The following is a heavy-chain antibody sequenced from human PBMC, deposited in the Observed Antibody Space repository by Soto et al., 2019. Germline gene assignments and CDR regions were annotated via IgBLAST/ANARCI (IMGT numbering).Heavy chain of an antibody. CDR1: GFTFSSYW. D-gene: IGHD6-13*01. CDR3: ARPPKRSSSWYNDAFDI. CDR2: INSDGSST. J-gene: IGHJ3*02. V-gene: IGHV3-74*01. Sequence: PGGSLRLSCAASGFTFSSYWTHWVRQAPGKGLVWVSRINSDGSSTSYADSVKGRFTISRDNAKNTLYLQMNSLRAEDTAVYYCARPPKRSSSWYNDAFDIWGQGTMVTVSS.